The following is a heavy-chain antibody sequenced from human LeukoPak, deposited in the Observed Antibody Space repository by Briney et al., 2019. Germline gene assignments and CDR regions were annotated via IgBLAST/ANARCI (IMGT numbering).Heavy chain of an antibody. D-gene: IGHD1-26*01. CDR2: IAFDGINN. CDR1: GFTFNNYA. CDR3: ARATGGSYYDADYYYGLDV. J-gene: IGHJ6*02. Sequence: PGGSLRLSCEASGFTFNNYAMHWVRQAPGKGLEWVAIIAFDGINNYYTGSVKGRFTISRDNSKSTLYLQMNSLRPEDSAVYYCARATGGSYYDADYYYGLDVWGQGTTVTVS. V-gene: IGHV3-30*04.